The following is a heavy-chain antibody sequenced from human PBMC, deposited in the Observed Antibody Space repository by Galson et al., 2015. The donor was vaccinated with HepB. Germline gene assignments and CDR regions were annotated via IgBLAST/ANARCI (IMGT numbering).Heavy chain of an antibody. CDR1: GFTFSSYG. J-gene: IGHJ4*02. CDR3: AKGPLGGVIATFDS. Sequence: SLRLSCAASGFTFSSYGMHWVRQAPGKGPEWVAVISYDGNNKYYADSVKGRFTISRDNSKNTLYLQMNSLRGEDTAVYYCAKGPLGGVIATFDSWGQGTLVTVSS. V-gene: IGHV3-30*18. CDR2: ISYDGNNK. D-gene: IGHD3-16*02.